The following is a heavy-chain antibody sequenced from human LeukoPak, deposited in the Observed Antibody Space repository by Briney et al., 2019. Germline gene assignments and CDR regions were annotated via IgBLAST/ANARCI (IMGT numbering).Heavy chain of an antibody. V-gene: IGHV4-59*01. Sequence: SETLSLTCTVSDGSISNYYWSWNRQPPGKALEWIGHIYYSGSINYNPSLKSRVTISVDTSKNQVSLKLSSVTAADTALYYCAKVFYYNGTGYLDYWGQGTLVTVSS. CDR2: IYYSGSI. CDR1: DGSISNYY. CDR3: AKVFYYNGTGYLDY. D-gene: IGHD3-22*01. J-gene: IGHJ4*02.